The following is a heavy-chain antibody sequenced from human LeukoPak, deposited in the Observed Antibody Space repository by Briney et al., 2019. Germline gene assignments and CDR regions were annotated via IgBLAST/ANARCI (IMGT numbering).Heavy chain of an antibody. D-gene: IGHD3-3*01. CDR1: GFTFSGSA. J-gene: IGHJ3*01. V-gene: IGHV3-73*01. Sequence: GSLRLSCAASGFTFSGSAMHWVRQASGKGLEWVGRIRSKANSYATAYAASVKGRFTISRDDSKNTAYLQMNSLKTEDTAVYYWTRLRRRFLDWLFHTQDAFDLWGQGTMVTVSS. CDR2: IRSKANSYAT. CDR3: TRLRRRFLDWLFHTQDAFDL.